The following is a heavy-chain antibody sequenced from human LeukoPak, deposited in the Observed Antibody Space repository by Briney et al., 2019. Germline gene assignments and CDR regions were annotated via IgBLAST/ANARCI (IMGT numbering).Heavy chain of an antibody. CDR1: GYTFTSYY. CDR2: INPSGGST. Sequence: ASVKVSCKASGYTFTSYYMHWVRQAPGQGLEWMGIINPSGGSTSYAQKFQGRVTMTRDTSTRTVYMDLSNRRSEDTAGYYCARSIPGALNSMDVWGQGTTVAVSS. D-gene: IGHD6-13*01. CDR3: ARSIPGALNSMDV. V-gene: IGHV1-46*01. J-gene: IGHJ6*02.